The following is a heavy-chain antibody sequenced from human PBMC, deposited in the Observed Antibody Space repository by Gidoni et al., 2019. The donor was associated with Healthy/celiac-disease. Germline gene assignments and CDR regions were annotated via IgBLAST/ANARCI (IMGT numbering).Heavy chain of an antibody. J-gene: IGHJ6*02. V-gene: IGHV1-2*02. CDR3: ARDPIVGATYYYYGMDV. CDR1: GYTFTGYY. CDR2: INPNSGGT. Sequence: QVQLVQSGAEVKKPGASVKVSCRASGYTFTGYYMHWVLQAPGQGLEWMGWINPNSGGTNYAQKFQGRVTMTRDTSISTAYMELSRLRSDDTAVYYCARDPIVGATYYYYGMDVWGQGTTVTVSS. D-gene: IGHD1-26*01.